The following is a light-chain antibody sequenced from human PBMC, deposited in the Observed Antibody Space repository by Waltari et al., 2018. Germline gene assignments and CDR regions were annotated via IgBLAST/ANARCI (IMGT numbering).Light chain of an antibody. CDR3: GTWDSSLSAVV. CDR2: DNN. CDR1: SSNIGHNY. Sequence: QSVLTQPPSVSAAPGQKVTISCSGSSSNIGHNYVPWYQQLPGTAPKLLIYDNNKRPSGIPDRFSGSKSGTSATLGITGLQTGDEADYYCGTWDSSLSAVVFGGGTKLTVL. V-gene: IGLV1-51*01. J-gene: IGLJ2*01.